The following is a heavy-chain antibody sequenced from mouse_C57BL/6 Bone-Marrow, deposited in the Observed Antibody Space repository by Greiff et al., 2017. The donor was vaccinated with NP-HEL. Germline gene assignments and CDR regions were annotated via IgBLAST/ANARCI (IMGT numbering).Heavy chain of an antibody. CDR1: GYTFTSYG. V-gene: IGHV1-81*01. J-gene: IGHJ2*01. CDR2: IYPSSGNT. CDR3: AKGGLWDY. Sequence: VQLQQSGAELARPGASVKLSCTASGYTFTSYGISWVKQRTGQGLEWIGEIYPSSGNTYYNEKFKGQATLTADKSSSTAYMELRRLTSADSAVYFCAKGGLWDYWGQGTTLTVSS.